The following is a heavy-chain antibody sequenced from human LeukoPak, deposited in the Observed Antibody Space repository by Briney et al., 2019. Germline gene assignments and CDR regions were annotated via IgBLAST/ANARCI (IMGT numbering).Heavy chain of an antibody. J-gene: IGHJ3*02. CDR1: GFTFSSYA. D-gene: IGHD1-26*01. Sequence: PGGSLRLSCAASGFTFSSYAMSWVRQAPGKGLEWVSAISGSGGSTYYADSVEGRFTVSRDNSKNTLYLEMRSLRAEDTAVYYCAKTSHARGSPYDAFDIWGQGTMVTVSS. V-gene: IGHV3-23*01. CDR3: AKTSHARGSPYDAFDI. CDR2: ISGSGGST.